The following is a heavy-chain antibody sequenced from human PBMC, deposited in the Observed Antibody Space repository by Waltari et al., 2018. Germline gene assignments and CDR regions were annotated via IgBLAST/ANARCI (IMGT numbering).Heavy chain of an antibody. Sequence: QVQLQESGPGLVKPSETLSLTCTVSGGSISSYYWSWIRQPPGKGLEWIGYIYYSGSTNYNPSLKSRVTISVDTSKNQFSLKLSSVTAADTAVYYCATAPYSSSSPLWYWGQGTLVTVSS. D-gene: IGHD6-6*01. V-gene: IGHV4-59*01. CDR1: GGSISSYY. J-gene: IGHJ4*02. CDR2: IYYSGST. CDR3: ATAPYSSSSPLWY.